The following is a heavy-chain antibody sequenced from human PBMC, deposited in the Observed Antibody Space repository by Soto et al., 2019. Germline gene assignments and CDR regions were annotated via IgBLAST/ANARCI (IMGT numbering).Heavy chain of an antibody. CDR1: GGSISSYY. CDR3: ARVNSRVVVPAAMRLGGWFDP. Sequence: QVQLQESGPGLVKPSETLSLTCTVSGGSISSYYWSWIRQPPGKGLEWIGYIYYSGSTNYNPSLKSRVTISVDTSKNQFSLKLSSVTAADTAVYYCARVNSRVVVPAAMRLGGWFDPWGQGTLVTVSS. D-gene: IGHD2-2*01. J-gene: IGHJ5*02. CDR2: IYYSGST. V-gene: IGHV4-59*01.